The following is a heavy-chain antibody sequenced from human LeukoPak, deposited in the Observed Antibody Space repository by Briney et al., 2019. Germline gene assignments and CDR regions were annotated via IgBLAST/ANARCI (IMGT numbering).Heavy chain of an antibody. CDR3: ARGGSKRWLQFNPYYFDY. V-gene: IGHV4-34*01. D-gene: IGHD5-24*01. CDR2: INHSGST. J-gene: IGHJ4*02. CDR1: GGSFSGYY. Sequence: SETLSLTCAVYGGSFSGYYWSWIRQPPGKGLEWIGEINHSGSTNYNPSLKSRVTISVDTSKNQFSLKLSSVTAADTAVHYCARGGSKRWLQFNPYYFDYWGQGTLVTVSS.